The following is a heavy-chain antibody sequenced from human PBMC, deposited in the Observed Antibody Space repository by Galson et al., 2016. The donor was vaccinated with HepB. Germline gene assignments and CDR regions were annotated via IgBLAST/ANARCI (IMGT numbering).Heavy chain of an antibody. J-gene: IGHJ6*04. Sequence: TLSLTCTVSGDSISSDDSYWSWIRQPAGKGLEWIGRIYISGGPNYNTPLKSRVSISLDTSKNPFSLTLNSVTAADTAVYYCARDHSISVTYGLDVWGRGTAVSVSS. V-gene: IGHV4-61*02. CDR1: GDSISSDDSY. CDR3: ARDHSISVTYGLDV. D-gene: IGHD4-17*01. CDR2: IYISGGP.